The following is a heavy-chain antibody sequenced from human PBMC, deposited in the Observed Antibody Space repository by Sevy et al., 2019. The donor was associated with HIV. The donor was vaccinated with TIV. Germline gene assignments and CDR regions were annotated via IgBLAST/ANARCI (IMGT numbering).Heavy chain of an antibody. J-gene: IGHJ4*02. CDR2: ISGSGGST. Sequence: GGSLRLSCAASGFTFSSYAMSWVRQAPGKGLEWVSAISGSGGSTYYADSVKGRFTISRDNSKNTLYLQMNSLRAEDTAVYYCAKDLVYSSSSLFYYFDYWGQGTLVTDSS. CDR3: AKDLVYSSSSLFYYFDY. D-gene: IGHD6-6*01. CDR1: GFTFSSYA. V-gene: IGHV3-23*01.